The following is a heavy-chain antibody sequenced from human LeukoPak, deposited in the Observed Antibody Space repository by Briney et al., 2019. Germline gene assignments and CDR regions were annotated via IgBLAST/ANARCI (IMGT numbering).Heavy chain of an antibody. D-gene: IGHD7-27*01. CDR1: GFTFSSYG. CDR3: ARDKLGIIDY. CDR2: ISSSSSYI. Sequence: GGSLRLSCAASGFTFSSYGMHWVRQAPGKGLEWVSSISSSSSYIYYADSVKGRFTISRDNAKNSLYLQMNSLRAEDTAVYYCARDKLGIIDYWGQGTLVTVSS. V-gene: IGHV3-21*01. J-gene: IGHJ4*02.